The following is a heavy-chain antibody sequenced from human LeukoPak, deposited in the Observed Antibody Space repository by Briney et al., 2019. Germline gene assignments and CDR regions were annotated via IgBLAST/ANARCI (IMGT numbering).Heavy chain of an antibody. V-gene: IGHV1-18*01. D-gene: IGHD4-17*01. CDR1: GYTFTSYG. J-gene: IGHJ3*02. Sequence: ASVKVSCKVSGYTFTSYGISWVRQAPGQGLEWMGWISAYNGNTNYAQKLQGRVTMTTDTSTSTAYMELRSLRSDDTAVYYCARATVTTPNDAFDIWGQGTMVTVSS. CDR2: ISAYNGNT. CDR3: ARATVTTPNDAFDI.